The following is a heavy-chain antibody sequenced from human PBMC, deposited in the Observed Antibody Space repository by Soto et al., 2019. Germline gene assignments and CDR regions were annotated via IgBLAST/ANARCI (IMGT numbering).Heavy chain of an antibody. J-gene: IGHJ6*02. Sequence: TGGSLRLSCAASGFTFDDYAMHWVRQAPGKGLEWVSGISWNSGSIGYADSVKGRFTISRDNAKNSLYLQMNSLRAEDTALYYCAKAPLYYYYGMDVWGQGTTVTVSS. V-gene: IGHV3-9*01. CDR3: AKAPLYYYYGMDV. CDR2: ISWNSGSI. CDR1: GFTFDDYA.